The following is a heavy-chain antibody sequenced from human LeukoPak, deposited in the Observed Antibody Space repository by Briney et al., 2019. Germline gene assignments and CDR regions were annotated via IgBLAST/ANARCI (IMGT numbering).Heavy chain of an antibody. J-gene: IGHJ1*01. CDR3: ARGGRKTARLMYSQH. CDR1: GFTFSSYA. V-gene: IGHV3-23*01. Sequence: GGSLRLSCAASGFTFSSYAMSWVRQAPGKGLEWVSAISGSGGSTYYADSVKGRFTISRDNSKNTLYLQMNSLRAEDMAVYYCARGGRKTARLMYSQHGARATLVPVSS. CDR2: ISGSGGST. D-gene: IGHD6-6*01.